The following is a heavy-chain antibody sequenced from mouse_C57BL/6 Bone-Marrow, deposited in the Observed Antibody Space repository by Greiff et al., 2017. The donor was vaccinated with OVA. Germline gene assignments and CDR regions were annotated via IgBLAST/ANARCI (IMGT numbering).Heavy chain of an antibody. CDR3: AKRDYYGSSCYAMDY. CDR1: GYTFTSYW. V-gene: IGHV1-64*01. CDR2: IHPNSGST. D-gene: IGHD1-1*01. J-gene: IGHJ4*01. Sequence: VKLMESGAELVKPGASVKLSCKASGYTFTSYWMHWVKQRPGQGLEWIGMIHPNSGSTNYNEKFKSKATLTVDKSSSTAYMQLSSLTSEDSAVYYCAKRDYYGSSCYAMDYWGQGTSVTVSS.